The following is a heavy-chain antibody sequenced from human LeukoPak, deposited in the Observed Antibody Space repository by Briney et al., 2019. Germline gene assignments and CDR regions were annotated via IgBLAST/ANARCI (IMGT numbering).Heavy chain of an antibody. CDR2: IYYSGST. D-gene: IGHD4-17*01. J-gene: IGHJ6*02. CDR3: ARQYGDYASDYGMDD. Sequence: SETLSLTCTVSGGSISSYYWSWIRQPPGKGLEWIGYIYYSGSTNYNPSLKSRVTISVDTSKNQFSLKLSSVTAADTAVYYCARQYGDYASDYGMDDWGQGTTVTVSS. V-gene: IGHV4-59*08. CDR1: GGSISSYY.